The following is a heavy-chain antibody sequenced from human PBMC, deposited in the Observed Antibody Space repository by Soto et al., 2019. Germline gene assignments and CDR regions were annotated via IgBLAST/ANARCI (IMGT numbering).Heavy chain of an antibody. J-gene: IGHJ6*02. CDR2: IYHSGST. D-gene: IGHD2-2*01. Sequence: SETLSLTCTVSGGSVRDGSYYWAWLRQPPGKGLEWIGHIYHSGSTIYNPSLKSRVTISIDTSKSQFSLNLNSMTAADTAVYYCASENIVVVPAASYYYYYGMDVWGQGTTVTVSS. CDR1: GGSVRDGSYY. V-gene: IGHV4-61*01. CDR3: ASENIVVVPAASYYYYYGMDV.